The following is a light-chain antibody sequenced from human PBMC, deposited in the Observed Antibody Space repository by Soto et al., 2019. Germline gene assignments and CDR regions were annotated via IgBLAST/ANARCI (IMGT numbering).Light chain of an antibody. Sequence: QLVLTQPASVSGSPGQSITISCTGTSSDIGADDFVSWYQHHPDNTPKLIIFEVTYRPSGISHRFSASKSGNTASLTISGLEPEDEAIYYCSSYRRTTFPHVVFGGGTKLTVL. CDR3: SSYRRTTFPHVV. CDR1: SSDIGADDF. V-gene: IGLV2-14*01. J-gene: IGLJ2*01. CDR2: EVT.